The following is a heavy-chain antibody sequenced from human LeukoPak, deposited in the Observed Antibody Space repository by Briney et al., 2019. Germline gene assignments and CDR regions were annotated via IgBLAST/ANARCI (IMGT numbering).Heavy chain of an antibody. Sequence: ASVKVSCKASGYTFTSYGISWVRQAPGQGLEWMGWISAYNGNTNYAQKLQGRVTMTTDTSTSTAYMELGSLRSDDTAVYYCARDQSYYDFWSGYSFDYWGQGTLVTVSS. CDR2: ISAYNGNT. D-gene: IGHD3-3*01. CDR1: GYTFTSYG. CDR3: ARDQSYYDFWSGYSFDY. J-gene: IGHJ4*02. V-gene: IGHV1-18*01.